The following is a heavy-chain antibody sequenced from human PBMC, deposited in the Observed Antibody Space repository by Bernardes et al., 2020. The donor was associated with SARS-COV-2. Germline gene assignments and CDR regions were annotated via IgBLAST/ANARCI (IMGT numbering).Heavy chain of an antibody. J-gene: IGHJ4*02. CDR3: SKGAIYCDYGNFDY. D-gene: IGHD4-17*01. CDR1: GFTFSSYA. Sequence: GGSLRLSCAASGFTFSSYAMSWVRQAPGKGLEWVSAISGSGGSTYYADSVKGCSTISRDNSKNTLYLQMNILRAEDTAVYYCSKGAIYCDYGNFDYWGQGTLVTASP. CDR2: ISGSGGST. V-gene: IGHV3-23*01.